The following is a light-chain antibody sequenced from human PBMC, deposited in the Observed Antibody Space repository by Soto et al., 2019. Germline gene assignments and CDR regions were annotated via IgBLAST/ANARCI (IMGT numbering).Light chain of an antibody. CDR2: KAS. J-gene: IGKJ1*01. V-gene: IGKV1-5*03. CDR1: QSINNW. Sequence: DIQMTQSPSTLSASVGDRVTITCRASQSINNWLAWYQKKPGKAPKLLINKASNLKNGVPSRFSGSGSGTEFTLTISSLQPDDFATYYCQQYNSYSRTIGQGTKLEIQ. CDR3: QQYNSYSRT.